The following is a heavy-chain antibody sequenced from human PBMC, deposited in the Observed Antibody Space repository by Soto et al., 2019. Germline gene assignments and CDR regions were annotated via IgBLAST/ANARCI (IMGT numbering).Heavy chain of an antibody. D-gene: IGHD4-17*01. CDR2: ISAYTDDT. CDR1: GYSFREYG. CDR3: ARAPVYGDHDF. Sequence: QIQLVQSEAEVKRPGASVRVSCKASGYSFREYGVSWVRQAPGQGLEWMGWISAYTDDTDSSQKSQGMLTTTTDISTSTAYMELRRLSSDDAAVYYSARAPVYGDHDFWGQGTLVIVSS. V-gene: IGHV1-18*01. J-gene: IGHJ4*02.